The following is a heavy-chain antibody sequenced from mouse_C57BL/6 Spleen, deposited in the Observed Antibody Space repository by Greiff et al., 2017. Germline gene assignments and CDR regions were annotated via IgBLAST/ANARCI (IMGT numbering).Heavy chain of an antibody. J-gene: IGHJ3*01. Sequence: EVKLVESGGGLVQPKGSLKLSCAASGFTFNTYAMHWVRQAPGKGLEWVARIRSKSSNYATYYADSVKDRFTISRDDSQSMLYLQMNNLKTEDTAMYYCVRDGYYVSSWFAYWGQGTLVTVSA. V-gene: IGHV10-3*01. CDR3: VRDGYYVSSWFAY. D-gene: IGHD2-3*01. CDR2: IRSKSSNYAT. CDR1: GFTFNTYA.